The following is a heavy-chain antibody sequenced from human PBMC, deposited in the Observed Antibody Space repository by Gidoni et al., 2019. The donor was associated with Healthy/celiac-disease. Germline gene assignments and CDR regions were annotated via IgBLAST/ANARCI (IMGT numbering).Heavy chain of an antibody. Sequence: QLQLQESGPGLVKPSEPLSLTCTLSGCSLSSSSYSWGWIRQPPGKGLEWIGSIYYSGSTYYNPSLKSRVTISVDTSKNQFSLKLSSVTAADTAVYYCARALAYPYDFWSGYGWYFDLWGRGTLVTVSS. J-gene: IGHJ2*01. CDR2: IYYSGST. V-gene: IGHV4-39*01. CDR1: GCSLSSSSYS. CDR3: ARALAYPYDFWSGYGWYFDL. D-gene: IGHD3-3*01.